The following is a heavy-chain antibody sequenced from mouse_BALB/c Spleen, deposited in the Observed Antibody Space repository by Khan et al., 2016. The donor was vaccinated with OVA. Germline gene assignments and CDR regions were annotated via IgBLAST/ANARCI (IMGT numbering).Heavy chain of an antibody. CDR3: ARSLRNGSSTWFGY. J-gene: IGHJ3*01. CDR1: GYPLTSYW. V-gene: IGHV1-69*02. D-gene: IGHD1-1*01. Sequence: QVQLQQSGAELVKPGASVKLSCKASGYPLTSYWLHWVKQRPGQGLEWIGEIDPSDNYTNYNQKFKGKATLTVDKSSSTTYMQLSTLTSEDSAVYYCARSLRNGSSTWFGYWGQGTLVTVAA. CDR2: IDPSDNYT.